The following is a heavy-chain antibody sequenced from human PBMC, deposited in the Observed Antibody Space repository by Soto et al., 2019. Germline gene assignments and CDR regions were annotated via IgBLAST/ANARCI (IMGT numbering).Heavy chain of an antibody. D-gene: IGHD5-12*01. CDR2: IYWDDDK. V-gene: IGHV2-5*02. CDR3: AHSQRGPRDF. J-gene: IGHJ4*02. Sequence: QITLKESGPTLVRPTQTLTLTCTFSGFSLSTTGVAVAWIRQPPGEALEWLALIYWDDDKRYNSSLKSRLTTTKDPSRDQVVLAMTNMDPMDTATYFCAHSQRGPRDFWGPGILVTVSS. CDR1: GFSLSTTGVA.